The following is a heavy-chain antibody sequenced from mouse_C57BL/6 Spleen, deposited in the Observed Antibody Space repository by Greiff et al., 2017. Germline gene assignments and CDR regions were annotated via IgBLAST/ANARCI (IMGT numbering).Heavy chain of an antibody. J-gene: IGHJ1*03. Sequence: EVQVVESGPGLAKPSQTLSLTCSVTGYSITSDYWNWIRKFPGNKLEYMGYISYSGSTYYNPSLKSRISITRATAKNQYSLQLNSVTTEDTATYYCARRATVVATDLYFDVWGTGTTVTVSS. CDR1: GYSITSDY. D-gene: IGHD1-1*01. CDR3: ARRATVVATDLYFDV. CDR2: ISYSGST. V-gene: IGHV3-8*01.